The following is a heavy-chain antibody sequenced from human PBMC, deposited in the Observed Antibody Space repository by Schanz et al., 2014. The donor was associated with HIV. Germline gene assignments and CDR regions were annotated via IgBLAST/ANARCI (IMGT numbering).Heavy chain of an antibody. V-gene: IGHV3-30-3*01. J-gene: IGHJ6*02. D-gene: IGHD6-6*01. CDR2: ISYDGSNK. CDR3: ASTIYPYSSSSDYYYGMDV. Sequence: VQLLESGGGVVQPGRSLRLSCAASGFTFSSYAMHWVRQAPGKGLEWVAVISYDGSNKYYADSVKGRFTISRVNSKNTLYLQMNSLRAEDTAVYYCASTIYPYSSSSDYYYGMDVWGQGTTVSVSS. CDR1: GFTFSSYA.